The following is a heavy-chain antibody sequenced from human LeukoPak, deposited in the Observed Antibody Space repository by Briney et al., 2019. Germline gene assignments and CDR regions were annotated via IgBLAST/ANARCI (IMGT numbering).Heavy chain of an antibody. J-gene: IGHJ6*02. V-gene: IGHV1-3*01. Sequence: ASVKVSCKASGYTFTSYAMHWVRQAPGQRLEWMGWINAGNGNTKYSQKFQGRVTITRDTSASTAYMELSSLRSEDTAVYYCARDNIVVVVAASYYYGMDVWGQGTTVTVSS. CDR3: ARDNIVVVVAASYYYGMDV. CDR1: GYTFTSYA. CDR2: INAGNGNT. D-gene: IGHD2-15*01.